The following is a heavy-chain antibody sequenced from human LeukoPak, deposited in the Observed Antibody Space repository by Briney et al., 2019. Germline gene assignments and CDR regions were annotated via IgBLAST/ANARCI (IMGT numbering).Heavy chain of an antibody. J-gene: IGHJ3*02. CDR1: GFTFSSYA. CDR2: ISGSGGST. V-gene: IGHV3-23*01. CDR3: QGWLLLQGDAFDI. D-gene: IGHD3-22*01. Sequence: GGSLRLSCAASGFTFSSYAMSWVRQAPGKGLEWVSSISGSGGSTYYADSLKGRFTISRDNSKNTLYLQMNSLRAEDTAVYYCQGWLLLQGDAFDIWGQGTMVTVSS.